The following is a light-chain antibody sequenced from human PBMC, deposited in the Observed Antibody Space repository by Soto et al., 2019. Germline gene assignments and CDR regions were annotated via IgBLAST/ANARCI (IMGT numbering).Light chain of an antibody. V-gene: IGKV3-20*01. CDR1: QSVSSSY. J-gene: IGKJ2*02. CDR2: GAS. CDR3: QQYGISPPCT. Sequence: EIVLTQSPGTLSLSPGERATLSCRASQSVSSSYLAWYQQKPGQAPRLLIYGASSRATGIPDRFSGSGSGTNFTLTIIRLEPEDFAVYYCQQYGISPPCTFGQGTKLEIK.